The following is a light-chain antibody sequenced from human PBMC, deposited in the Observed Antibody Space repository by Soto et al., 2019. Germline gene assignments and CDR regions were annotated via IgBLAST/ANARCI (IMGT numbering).Light chain of an antibody. CDR1: QSVSSN. CDR2: DAS. J-gene: IGKJ1*01. Sequence: EILVTQSPAILSVSPGERATLSCRASQSVSSNFAWYQQKPGQAPSLLIFDASTRATGVPDRFSGSGSGTELTLIISRLEPEDFAVYFCQQYGSSLWAFGQGTKVDIK. CDR3: QQYGSSLWA. V-gene: IGKV3-20*01.